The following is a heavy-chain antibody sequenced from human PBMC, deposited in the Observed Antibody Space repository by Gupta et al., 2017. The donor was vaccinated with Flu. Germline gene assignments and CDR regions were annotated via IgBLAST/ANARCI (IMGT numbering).Heavy chain of an antibody. J-gene: IGHJ4*02. Sequence: QVQLVESGGGVVQPGRSLRLSCAASGFTFSSYGMHWVRQAPGKGLEWVAVISYDGSNKYYADSVKGRFTISRDNSKNTLYLQMNSLRAEDTAVYYCAKALEYYYGSGSYPLDYWGQGTLVTVSS. CDR1: GFTFSSYG. V-gene: IGHV3-30*18. CDR3: AKALEYYYGSGSYPLDY. D-gene: IGHD3-10*01. CDR2: ISYDGSNK.